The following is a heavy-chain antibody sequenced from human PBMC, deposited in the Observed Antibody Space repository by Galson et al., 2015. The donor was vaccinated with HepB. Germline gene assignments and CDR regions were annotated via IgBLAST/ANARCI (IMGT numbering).Heavy chain of an antibody. CDR1: GFRFSSYW. CDR2: IDQDGSEK. Sequence: SLRLSCATSGFRFSSYWMSWVRQTPGKGLEWVANIDQDGSEKNYVASVRGRFTISRDNVKNTLYLQLNSLRVEDTAVYYCVRDPFGAPLRTSYCDYWGQGTLVTVSS. V-gene: IGHV3-7*01. CDR3: VRDPFGAPLRTSYCDY. J-gene: IGHJ4*02. D-gene: IGHD3-16*01.